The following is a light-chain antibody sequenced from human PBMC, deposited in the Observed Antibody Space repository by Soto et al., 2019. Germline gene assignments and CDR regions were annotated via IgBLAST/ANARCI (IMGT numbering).Light chain of an antibody. CDR2: DAS. CDR3: QQYNNYST. CDR1: QSISDW. V-gene: IGKV1-5*01. Sequence: GDRVTITFRASQSISDWLAWFQLKPGKAPKLLIYDASSLESGVPSRFSGSGSGTEFTLTISSLQPDDFATYYCQQYNNYSTFGQGTKVDI. J-gene: IGKJ1*01.